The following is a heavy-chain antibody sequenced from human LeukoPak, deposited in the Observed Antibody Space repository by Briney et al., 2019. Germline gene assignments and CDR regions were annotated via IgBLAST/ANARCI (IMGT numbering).Heavy chain of an antibody. CDR2: IYHSGST. D-gene: IGHD3-22*01. J-gene: IGHJ4*02. V-gene: IGHV4-4*02. Sequence: PSGTLPLTCAVSGGSISSSNWWSWVRQPPGKGLEWIGEIYHSGSTNYNPSLKSRVTISVDKSKNQFSLKLSSVTAADTAVYYCARRTNYYDSSGSPHWGQGTLVTVSS. CDR1: GGSISSSNW. CDR3: ARRTNYYDSSGSPH.